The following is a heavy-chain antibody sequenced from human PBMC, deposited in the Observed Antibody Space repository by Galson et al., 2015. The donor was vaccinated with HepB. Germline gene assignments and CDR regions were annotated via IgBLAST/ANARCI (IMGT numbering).Heavy chain of an antibody. CDR3: ARMGSGTVVTPYYYYGMDV. D-gene: IGHD4-23*01. Sequence: PALVKPTQTLTLTCTFSGFSLSTSGMCVSWIRQPPGKALEWLARIDWDDDKYYSTSLKTRLTISKDTSKNQVVLTMTNMDPVDTATYYCARMGSGTVVTPYYYYGMDVWGQGTTVTVSS. CDR1: GFSLSTSGMC. V-gene: IGHV2-70*11. J-gene: IGHJ6*02. CDR2: IDWDDDK.